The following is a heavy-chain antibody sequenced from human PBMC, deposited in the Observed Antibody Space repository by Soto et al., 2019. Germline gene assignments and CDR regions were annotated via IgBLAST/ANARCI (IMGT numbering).Heavy chain of an antibody. CDR3: AKTYGSGSYYNEPFDY. V-gene: IGHV3-23*01. CDR1: GFTFSSYA. CDR2: ISGSGGST. Sequence: GGSLRLSCAASGFTFSSYAMSWVRQAPGKGLEWVSAISGSGGSTYYADSVKGRFTNSRDNSKNTLNLQMDSLRAEDTAVYYCAKTYGSGSYYNEPFDYWGQGTLVTVSS. D-gene: IGHD3-10*01. J-gene: IGHJ4*02.